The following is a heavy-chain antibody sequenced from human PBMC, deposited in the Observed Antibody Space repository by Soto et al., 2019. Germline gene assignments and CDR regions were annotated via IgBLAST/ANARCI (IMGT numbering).Heavy chain of an antibody. CDR1: GYTFTSYG. Sequence: ASVKVSCKASGYTFTSYGISWVRQAPGQGLEWMGWISAYNGNTNYAKKLQGRVTMTTDTSTSTAYMELRSLRFDDTAAYYCATEDDYGDYGGTRYPKGVSDAFDIWGQGTMVTVSS. D-gene: IGHD4-17*01. V-gene: IGHV1-18*01. CDR2: ISAYNGNT. J-gene: IGHJ3*02. CDR3: ATEDDYGDYGGTRYPKGVSDAFDI.